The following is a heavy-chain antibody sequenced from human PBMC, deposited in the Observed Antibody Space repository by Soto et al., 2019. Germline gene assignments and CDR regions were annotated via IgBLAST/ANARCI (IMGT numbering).Heavy chain of an antibody. CDR3: AKYYDSAAFDI. Sequence: GGSLRLSCAASGFTFTSHAMHWVRQTPGKGLEWVAAISYDEIDKKYASSVKGRFTVSRDNSKNTLYLQMNSLRAEDTAVYYCAKYYDSAAFDIWGQGTMVTVSS. CDR1: GFTFTSHA. CDR2: ISYDEIDK. V-gene: IGHV3-30*18. J-gene: IGHJ3*02. D-gene: IGHD3-22*01.